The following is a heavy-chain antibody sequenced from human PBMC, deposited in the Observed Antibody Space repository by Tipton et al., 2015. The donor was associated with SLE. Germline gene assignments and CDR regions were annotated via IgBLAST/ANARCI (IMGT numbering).Heavy chain of an antibody. J-gene: IGHJ3*02. CDR1: GGSFSGYY. CDR3: ARGKDYDFWSGYYRRDASDI. Sequence: TLSLTCAVYGGSFSGYYWSWIRQPPGKGLEWIGEINHSGSTNYNPSLKSRVTISIDTSKNQFSLKLSSVTAADTSVYYCARGKDYDFWSGYYRRDASDIWRQATMVTVSS. D-gene: IGHD3-3*01. CDR2: INHSGST. V-gene: IGHV4-34*01.